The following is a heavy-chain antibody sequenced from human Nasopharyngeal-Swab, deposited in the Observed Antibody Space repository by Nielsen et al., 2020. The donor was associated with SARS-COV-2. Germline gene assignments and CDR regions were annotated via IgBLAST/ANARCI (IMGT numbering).Heavy chain of an antibody. CDR2: IIPIFGTA. CDR3: ARDWASYYCSLGSCYSVAAFDI. V-gene: IGHV1-69*13. CDR1: GYTFTSYG. J-gene: IGHJ3*02. D-gene: IGHD2-15*01. Sequence: SVKVSCKASGYTFTSYGISWVRQAPGQGLEWMGGIIPIFGTANYAQKFQGRVTITADESTSTAYMELSSLRSEDTAVYYCARDWASYYCSLGSCYSVAAFDIWGQWTMVTVSS.